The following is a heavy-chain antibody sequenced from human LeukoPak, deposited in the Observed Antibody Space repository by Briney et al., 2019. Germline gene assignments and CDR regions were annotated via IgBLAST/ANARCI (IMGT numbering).Heavy chain of an antibody. V-gene: IGHV3-30*18. CDR1: GFTFSNYW. CDR3: AKAVAAAGTGGYL. J-gene: IGHJ4*02. D-gene: IGHD6-13*01. CDR2: ISYDGSNK. Sequence: GGSLRLSCAASGFTFSNYWMHWVRQAPGKGLEWVAVISYDGSNKYYADSVKGRFTISRDNSKNTLYLQMNSLRAEDTAVYYCAKAVAAAGTGGYLWGQGTLVTVSS.